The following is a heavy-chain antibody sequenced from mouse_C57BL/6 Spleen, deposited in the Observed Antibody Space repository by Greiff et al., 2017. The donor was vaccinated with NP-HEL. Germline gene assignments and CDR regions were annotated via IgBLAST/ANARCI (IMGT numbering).Heavy chain of an antibody. D-gene: IGHD1-1*01. CDR2: ISSGGSYT. CDR1: GFTFSSYG. J-gene: IGHJ1*03. CDR3: ARHVTLYGSSHWYFDV. V-gene: IGHV5-6*01. Sequence: EVQLQESGGDLVKPGGSLKLSCAASGFTFSSYGMSWVRQTPDKRLEWVATISSGGSYTYYPDSVKGRFTISRDNAKNTLYLQMSSLKSEDTAMYYCARHVTLYGSSHWYFDVWGTGTTVTVSS.